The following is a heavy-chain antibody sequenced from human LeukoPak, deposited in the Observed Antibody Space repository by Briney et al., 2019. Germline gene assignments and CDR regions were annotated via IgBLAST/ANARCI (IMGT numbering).Heavy chain of an antibody. CDR2: INPNSGGT. D-gene: IGHD3-22*01. CDR3: ARGGLWDSSGYYI. Sequence: GASVKVSCKASGYTFSNYNIFWVRQAPGQGLEWMGWINPNSGGTNYAQKFQGRVTMTRDTSISTAYMELSRLRSDDTAVYYCARGGLWDSSGYYIWGQGTLVTVSS. CDR1: GYTFSNYN. J-gene: IGHJ4*02. V-gene: IGHV1-2*02.